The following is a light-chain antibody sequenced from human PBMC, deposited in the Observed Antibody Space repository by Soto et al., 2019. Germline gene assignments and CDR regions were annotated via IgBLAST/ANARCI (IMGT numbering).Light chain of an antibody. J-gene: IGLJ1*01. CDR3: CSFTSSNTHV. V-gene: IGLV2-14*01. Sequence: QSVLTQPASVSGSPGQSIAISCTGTRSDVGAYNYVSWYQQHPGKAPKLMISEVTNRPSGVSDRFSGSKSGNTASLTISGLQAEDEADYYCCSFTSSNTHVFGTGTKVTVL. CDR1: RSDVGAYNY. CDR2: EVT.